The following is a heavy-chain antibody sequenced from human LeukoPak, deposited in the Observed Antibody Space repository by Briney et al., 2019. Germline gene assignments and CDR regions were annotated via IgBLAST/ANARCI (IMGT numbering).Heavy chain of an antibody. J-gene: IGHJ3*02. Sequence: GASVKVSCKASGYTFTGYYMHWVRQAPGQGLEWMWIIYPGDSDTRYSPSFQGQVTISADKSISTAYLQWSSLKASDTAMYYCARDTTPAGTDAFDIWGQGTMVTVSS. CDR2: IYPGDSDT. D-gene: IGHD2-2*01. CDR1: GYTFTGYY. CDR3: ARDTTPAGTDAFDI. V-gene: IGHV5-51*01.